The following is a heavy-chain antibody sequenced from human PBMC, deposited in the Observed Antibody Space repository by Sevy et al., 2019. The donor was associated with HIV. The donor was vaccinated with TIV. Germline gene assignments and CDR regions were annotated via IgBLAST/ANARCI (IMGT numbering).Heavy chain of an antibody. D-gene: IGHD2-15*01. V-gene: IGHV3-15*01. CDR1: GFTFSNAW. CDR2: IRSKAGGGTT. CDR3: TTDHRRDGIVVVPFEY. Sequence: RLSCAASGFTFSNAWMSWVRQSPGKGLEWVGRIRSKAGGGTTDYATIVKGKFTISRDDSRDILYLQLNSLETEDTAVYYCTTDHRRDGIVVVPFEYWGQGTLVTVSS. J-gene: IGHJ4*02.